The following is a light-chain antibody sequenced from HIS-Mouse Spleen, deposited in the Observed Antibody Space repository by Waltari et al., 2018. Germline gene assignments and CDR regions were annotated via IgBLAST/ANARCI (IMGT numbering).Light chain of an antibody. CDR2: GAS. J-gene: IGKJ3*01. V-gene: IGKV3-20*01. CDR3: QQYGSLFT. CDR1: QSVSSSY. Sequence: EIVLTQSPGTLSLSPGERATLYCRASQSVSSSYLAWYQQKPGQAPRLLIYGASSRATGIPDRFSGSGSGTDFTLTISRLEPEDFAVYYCQQYGSLFTFGPGTKVDIK.